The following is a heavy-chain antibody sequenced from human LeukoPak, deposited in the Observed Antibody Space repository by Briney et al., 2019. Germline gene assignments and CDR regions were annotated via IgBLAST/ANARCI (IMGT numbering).Heavy chain of an antibody. CDR2: VSYTGNT. V-gene: IGHV4-59*01. D-gene: IGHD1-14*01. CDR3: VYAPNHNYSDY. CDR1: GGSISNYH. Sequence: SETLSLACGVSGGSISNYHCSWIRQPPGRRLEWIGYVSYTGNTNYNPSLKSRVTISADKSRNQFSLKLTSMTAADTAVYYCVYAPNHNYSDYWGQGILVTVSS. J-gene: IGHJ4*02.